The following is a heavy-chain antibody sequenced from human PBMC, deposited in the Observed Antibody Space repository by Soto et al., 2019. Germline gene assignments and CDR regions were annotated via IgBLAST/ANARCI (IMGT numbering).Heavy chain of an antibody. J-gene: IGHJ4*02. CDR3: AKQPNIVVVVAADQYYFDY. CDR2: ISGSGGST. D-gene: IGHD2-15*01. CDR1: GFTFSSYA. Sequence: GGSLRLSCAASGFTFSSYAMSWVRQAPGKGLEWVSAISGSGGSTYYADSVKGRFTISRDNSKNTLYLQMNSLRAEDTAVYYCAKQPNIVVVVAADQYYFDYWGQGTLVTVSS. V-gene: IGHV3-23*01.